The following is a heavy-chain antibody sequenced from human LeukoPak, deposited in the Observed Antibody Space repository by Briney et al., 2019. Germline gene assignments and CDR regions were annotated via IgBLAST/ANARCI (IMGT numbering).Heavy chain of an antibody. CDR3: ARGRDRVNGDYVGY. D-gene: IGHD5-12*01. CDR1: GYIFTDYY. J-gene: IGHJ4*02. CDR2: INPNSGGT. Sequence: ASVKVSCKASGYIFTDYYMHWVRQAPGQELGWMGRINPNSGGTNYAQKFQGRVTMTRDTSTSTVYMELSSLRSEDTAVYYCARGRDRVNGDYVGYWGQGTLVTVSS. V-gene: IGHV1/OR15-1*04.